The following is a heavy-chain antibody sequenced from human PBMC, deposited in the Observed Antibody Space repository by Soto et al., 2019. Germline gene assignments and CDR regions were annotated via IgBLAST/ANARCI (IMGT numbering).Heavy chain of an antibody. CDR2: ISTSGSPA. CDR1: GFAFRHNY. J-gene: IGHJ5*02. D-gene: IGHD1-26*01. Sequence: QAHLVESGGGLVKPGGSLRLSCTVSGFAFRHNYLTWIRQAPGKGLEWLSYISTSGSPAYYADSVKGRFTISTDNAKKSLYLQMDSLRAEDTGVYYCVTGGIYYEAWGQGTLVTVSS. CDR3: VTGGIYYEA. V-gene: IGHV3-11*01.